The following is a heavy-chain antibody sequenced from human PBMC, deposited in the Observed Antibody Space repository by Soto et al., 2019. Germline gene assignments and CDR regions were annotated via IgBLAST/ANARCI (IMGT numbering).Heavy chain of an antibody. CDR3: ARGPLAISWY. CDR2: INPGNGNT. D-gene: IGHD6-13*01. Sequence: QVQLVQSGAEVKKPGASVKVSCKASGYIFTTYGLHWVRQAPGKRLEWMGWINPGNGNTNYSQKFQDRLTLTRGTSATTAYMELSSLSSEDTAGYYCARGPLAISWYCGQGTPVNVSS. J-gene: IGHJ4*01. V-gene: IGHV1-3*01. CDR1: GYIFTTYG.